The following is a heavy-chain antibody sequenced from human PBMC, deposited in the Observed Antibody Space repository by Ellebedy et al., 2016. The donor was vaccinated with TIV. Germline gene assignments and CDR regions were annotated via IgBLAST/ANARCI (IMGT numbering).Heavy chain of an antibody. CDR3: AKGKGDEAARRY. CDR2: ISGGGDTT. V-gene: IGHV3-23*01. Sequence: GESLKISXAASGFTFSSYSMNWVRQAPGKGLEWVSAISGGGDTTYYADSVKGRFTISRDNSKNTLFLQMNSLRAEDAAIYYCAKGKGDEAARRYWGQGTLVTVSS. D-gene: IGHD6-6*01. J-gene: IGHJ4*02. CDR1: GFTFSSYS.